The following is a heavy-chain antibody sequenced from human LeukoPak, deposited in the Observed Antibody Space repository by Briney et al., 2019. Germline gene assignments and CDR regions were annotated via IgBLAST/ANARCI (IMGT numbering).Heavy chain of an antibody. CDR1: RFTFSSYS. V-gene: IGHV3-21*01. Sequence: GGSLRLSCAASRFTFSSYSMNWVRQAPGKGLEWVSSISSSGSYIYYADSVEGRFTISRDNAKNSLYLQMNSLRAEDTAVYYCARVGPWVNPDYYYYMDVWGKGTTVTVSS. D-gene: IGHD1-14*01. J-gene: IGHJ6*03. CDR2: ISSSGSYI. CDR3: ARVGPWVNPDYYYYMDV.